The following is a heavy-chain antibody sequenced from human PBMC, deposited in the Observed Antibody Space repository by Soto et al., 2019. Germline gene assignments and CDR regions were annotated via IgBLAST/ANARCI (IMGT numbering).Heavy chain of an antibody. CDR2: TSSDGSTT. Sequence: QVQLVESGGGVVQPGRSLRLSCAASGFTFSSYAMHWVRQAPGKGLEWVAVTSSDGSTTFYADSVRGRFTISRDNSKNTLYLQMNSLRAEDTAVYYCAREVVTTKWYFDNWGQGIVVTVSA. CDR3: AREVVTTKWYFDN. J-gene: IGHJ4*02. V-gene: IGHV3-30-3*01. D-gene: IGHD1-1*01. CDR1: GFTFSSYA.